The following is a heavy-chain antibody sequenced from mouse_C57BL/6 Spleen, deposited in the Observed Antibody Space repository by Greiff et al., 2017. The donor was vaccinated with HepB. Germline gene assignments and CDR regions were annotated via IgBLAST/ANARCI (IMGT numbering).Heavy chain of an antibody. CDR3: AEGYGSSYYLDY. CDR1: GYTFTSYG. CDR2: IYPRSGNT. J-gene: IGHJ2*01. D-gene: IGHD1-1*01. Sequence: VQLQQSGAELARPGASVKLSCKASGYTFTSYGISWVKQRTGQGLEWIGEIYPRSGNTYYNEKFKGKATLTADKSSSTAYMELRSLTSEDSAVYFCAEGYGSSYYLDYWGQGTTLTVSS. V-gene: IGHV1-81*01.